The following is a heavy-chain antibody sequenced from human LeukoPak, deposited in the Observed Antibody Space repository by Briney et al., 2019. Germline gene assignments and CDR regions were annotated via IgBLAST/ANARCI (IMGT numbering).Heavy chain of an antibody. CDR2: IYPGDSDT. CDR3: ARVSYDYIWGIIYYFDY. J-gene: IGHJ4*02. Sequence: GESLKISCKGSGYSFTNYWIGWVRQMPGKGLEWMGIIYPGDSDTRYSPSFQGQVTISADKSISTAYLQWSSLKASDTAMFYCARVSYDYIWGIIYYFDYWGQGTLVTISP. CDR1: GYSFTNYW. V-gene: IGHV5-51*01. D-gene: IGHD3-16*01.